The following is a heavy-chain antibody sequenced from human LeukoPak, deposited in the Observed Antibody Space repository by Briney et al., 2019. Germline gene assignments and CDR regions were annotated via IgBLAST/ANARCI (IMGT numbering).Heavy chain of an antibody. CDR3: AKSTYYDFWSGYPRWYYGMDV. Sequence: PGGSLRLSCAASGFTFSSYGMHWVRQAPGKGLEWVAVISYDGSNKYYADSVKGRFTISRDNSKNTLYLQMNSLRAEDTAVYCCAKSTYYDFWSGYPRWYYGMDVWGQGTTVTVSS. D-gene: IGHD3-3*01. CDR1: GFTFSSYG. CDR2: ISYDGSNK. J-gene: IGHJ6*02. V-gene: IGHV3-30*18.